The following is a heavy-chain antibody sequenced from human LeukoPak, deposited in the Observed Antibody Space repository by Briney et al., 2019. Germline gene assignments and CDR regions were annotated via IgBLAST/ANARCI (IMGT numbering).Heavy chain of an antibody. Sequence: PGGSLRLSCAASGFTFSSYWMHWVRQAPGKGLEWVSCINTDGSDTRYADSVKGRFTISRANARNTLYLEMNSLRAEDTAVYYCARDEHHYYHESSGRFDYWGQGTRVTVAS. CDR1: GFTFSSYW. CDR2: INTDGSDT. V-gene: IGHV3-74*01. D-gene: IGHD3-22*01. J-gene: IGHJ4*02. CDR3: ARDEHHYYHESSGRFDY.